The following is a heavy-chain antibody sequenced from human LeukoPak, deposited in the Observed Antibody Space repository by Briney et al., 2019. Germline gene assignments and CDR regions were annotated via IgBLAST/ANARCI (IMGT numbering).Heavy chain of an antibody. V-gene: IGHV4-59*02. Sequence: PSETLSLTCTVSGDSVSSYYWSWIRQPPGKGLEWIGYIYYIGNINYNPPLKSRATISVDTSKNQFSLKLSSVTAADTAVYYCARTGSSWSFDYWGQGALVTVSS. D-gene: IGHD6-13*01. CDR3: ARTGSSWSFDY. J-gene: IGHJ4*02. CDR1: GDSVSSYY. CDR2: IYYIGNI.